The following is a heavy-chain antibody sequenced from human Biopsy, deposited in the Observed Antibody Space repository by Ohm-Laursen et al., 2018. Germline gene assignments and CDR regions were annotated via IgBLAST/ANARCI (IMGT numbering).Heavy chain of an antibody. CDR2: ISVFQDDL. CDR3: ARDRRRRLKVVVDNYYHFGMDV. Sequence: GASVKVSCKTSGYDFTIHGINWVRQAPGQGLEWLGWISVFQDDLVFVQKFQGRATMTTDTSTTTAYLELRSLTSVDTAVYYCARDRRRRLKVVVDNYYHFGMDVWGQGTWVTVSS. J-gene: IGHJ6*02. D-gene: IGHD2-15*01. V-gene: IGHV1-18*04. CDR1: GYDFTIHG.